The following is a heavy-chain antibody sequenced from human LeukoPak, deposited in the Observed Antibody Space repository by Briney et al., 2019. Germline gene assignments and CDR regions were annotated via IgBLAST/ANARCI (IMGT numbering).Heavy chain of an antibody. J-gene: IGHJ4*02. CDR1: GYTFTGYY. V-gene: IGHV1-2*02. Sequence: ASVKVSCKASGYTFTGYYMRWVRQAPGQGLEWMGWINPNSGGTNYAQKFQGRVTMTRDTSISTADMELSRLRSDDTAVYYCARDRGYYYDSSGYYDYWGQGTLVTVSS. D-gene: IGHD3-22*01. CDR2: INPNSGGT. CDR3: ARDRGYYYDSSGYYDY.